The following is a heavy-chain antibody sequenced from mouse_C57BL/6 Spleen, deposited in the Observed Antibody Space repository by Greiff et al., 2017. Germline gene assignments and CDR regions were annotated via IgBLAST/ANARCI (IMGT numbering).Heavy chain of an antibody. D-gene: IGHD1-1*01. CDR2: IDPEDGET. J-gene: IGHJ3*01. CDR3: GRSYYGSSWWFGY. V-gene: IGHV14-2*01. Sequence: VQLQQSGAELVKPGASVKLSCTASGFNIKDYYMHWVKQRTEQGLEWIGRIDPEDGETKYAPKFQGKATITADTSSNTASLQLSSLTSEDTAVYNGGRSYYGSSWWFGYWGKGTLVTVSA. CDR1: GFNIKDYY.